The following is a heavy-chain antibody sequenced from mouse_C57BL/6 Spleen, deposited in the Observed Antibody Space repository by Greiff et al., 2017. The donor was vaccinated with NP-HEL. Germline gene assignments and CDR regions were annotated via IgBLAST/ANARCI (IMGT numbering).Heavy chain of an antibody. V-gene: IGHV1-59*01. D-gene: IGHD2-4*01. J-gene: IGHJ3*01. Sequence: QVQLQQPGAELVRPGTSVKLSCKASGYTFTSYWMHWVKQRPGQGLEWIGVIDPSDSYTNYNQKFKGKATLTVDTSSSTAYMQLSSLTSEDSAVYYCARGDYGAWFAYWGQGTLVTVSA. CDR3: ARGDYGAWFAY. CDR2: IDPSDSYT. CDR1: GYTFTSYW.